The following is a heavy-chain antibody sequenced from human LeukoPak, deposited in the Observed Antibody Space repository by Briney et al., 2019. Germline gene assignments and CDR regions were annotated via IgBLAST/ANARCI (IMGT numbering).Heavy chain of an antibody. Sequence: ASVKVSCKASGYTFTRYGISWVRQAPGQGLEWMGWVNPNNGNTNYVQKLQGRVTMTTDTSTSTAYMELRSLRSDDTAVYYCARVGYDSSGRHRYAFDIWGQGTMVTVSS. CDR2: VNPNNGNT. D-gene: IGHD3-22*01. V-gene: IGHV1-18*01. CDR1: GYTFTRYG. CDR3: ARVGYDSSGRHRYAFDI. J-gene: IGHJ3*02.